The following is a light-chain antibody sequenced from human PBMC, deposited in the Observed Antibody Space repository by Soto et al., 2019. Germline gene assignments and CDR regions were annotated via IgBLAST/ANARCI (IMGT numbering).Light chain of an antibody. J-gene: IGLJ1*01. CDR1: SSDVGGFNY. CDR3: SSYTTSRTYV. V-gene: IGLV2-14*01. CDR2: DVS. Sequence: QSVLTQPASVSGSPGQSITISCTGTSSDVGGFNYVSWYQQHPGKVPKLMIYDVSNRPSGVSNRFSGSKSGNTASLTISGLQAEDEADYYCSSYTTSRTYVFGTGTKLTVL.